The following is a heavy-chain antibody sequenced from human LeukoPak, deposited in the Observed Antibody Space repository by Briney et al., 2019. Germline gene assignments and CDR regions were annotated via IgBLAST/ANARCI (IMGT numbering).Heavy chain of an antibody. CDR3: ARVLRGVTFDAFDI. V-gene: IGHV4-34*01. Sequence: SETLSLTCAVYGGSFSGYYWSWIRQPPGKGLEWIGEINHSGSTNYNPSLKGRVTISVDTSKNQFSLKLSSVTAADTAVYYCARVLRGVTFDAFDIWGQGTMVTVSS. J-gene: IGHJ3*02. D-gene: IGHD3-10*01. CDR2: INHSGST. CDR1: GGSFSGYY.